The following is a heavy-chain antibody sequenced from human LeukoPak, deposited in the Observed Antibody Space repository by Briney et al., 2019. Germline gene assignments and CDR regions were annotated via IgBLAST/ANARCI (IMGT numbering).Heavy chain of an antibody. J-gene: IGHJ4*02. V-gene: IGHV1-69*04. CDR2: IIPILGIA. CDR3: ARELGIVVAPAARLGYYFDY. D-gene: IGHD2-2*01. CDR1: GGTFSSYT. Sequence: SVKVSCKASGGTFSSYTISWVRQAPGQGLEWMGRIIPILGIANYAQKFQGRVTITADKSTSTAYMELSSLRSEDTAVYYCARELGIVVAPAARLGYYFDYWGQGTLVTVSS.